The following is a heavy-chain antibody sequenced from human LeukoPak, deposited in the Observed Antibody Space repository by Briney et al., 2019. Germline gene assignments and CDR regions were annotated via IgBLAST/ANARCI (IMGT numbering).Heavy chain of an antibody. V-gene: IGHV1-46*01. Sequence: ASVKVPCKASGYTFTSYYMHWVRQAPGQGLEWMGIINPSGGSTSYAQKFQGRVTMTRNTSISTAYMELSSLRSEDTAVYYCARGRGVATRGDYWGQGTLVTVSS. D-gene: IGHD5-12*01. CDR1: GYTFTSYY. J-gene: IGHJ4*02. CDR2: INPSGGST. CDR3: ARGRGVATRGDY.